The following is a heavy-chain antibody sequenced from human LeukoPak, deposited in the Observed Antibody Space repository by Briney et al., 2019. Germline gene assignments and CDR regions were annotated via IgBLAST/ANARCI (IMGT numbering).Heavy chain of an antibody. D-gene: IGHD1-26*01. CDR1: GFTFSTYA. Sequence: GGSLRLSRVASGFTFSTYAMSWVRQAPGKGLEWVSAIRISGGSTYYADSVKGRFTISRDNSKNTLYLQMNSLRVEDTAVYYCAKMAGASTGNFDYWGQGTLVTVSS. V-gene: IGHV3-23*01. CDR3: AKMAGASTGNFDY. CDR2: IRISGGST. J-gene: IGHJ4*02.